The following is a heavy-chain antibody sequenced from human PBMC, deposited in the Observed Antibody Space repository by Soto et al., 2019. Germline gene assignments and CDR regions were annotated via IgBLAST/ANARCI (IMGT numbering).Heavy chain of an antibody. CDR1: GGSISSGDYY. D-gene: IGHD1-26*01. CDR2: IYYSGST. Sequence: SETLSLTCTVSGGSISSGDYYWSWIRQPPGKGLEWIGYIYYSGSTYYNPSLKSRVTISVDTSKNQFSLKLSSVTAADTAVYYCARDYSEAGYYYYYGMDVWGQGTTVTVSS. CDR3: ARDYSEAGYYYYYGMDV. J-gene: IGHJ6*02. V-gene: IGHV4-30-4*01.